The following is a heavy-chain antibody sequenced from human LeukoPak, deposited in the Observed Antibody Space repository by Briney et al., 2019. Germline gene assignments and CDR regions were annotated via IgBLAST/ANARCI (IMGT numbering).Heavy chain of an antibody. D-gene: IGHD5-18*01. Sequence: GGSLRLSCAASGFTFSIYAMSWVRQAPGKGLEWVSTVSGSGHSTFYADSVKGRFTISRDNSKNTLYLQMNSLRAEDTAVYYCAKDISGHIGADYWGQGTLVTVSS. CDR1: GFTFSIYA. CDR3: AKDISGHIGADY. J-gene: IGHJ4*02. CDR2: VSGSGHST. V-gene: IGHV3-23*01.